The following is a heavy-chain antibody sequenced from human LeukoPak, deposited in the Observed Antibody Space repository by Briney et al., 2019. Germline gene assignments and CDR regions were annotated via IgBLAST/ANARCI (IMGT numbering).Heavy chain of an antibody. D-gene: IGHD3-16*02. Sequence: SETLSLTCTGSGGSISSGSYYWSWIRQPAGKGLEWIGRIYTSGSTNYNPSLKSRVTMSVDTSKNQFSLKLSSVTAADTGVYYCARTYDYIWGSFRSHSFDSWGQGTLVTVSS. V-gene: IGHV4-61*02. CDR2: IYTSGST. CDR3: ARTYDYIWGSFRSHSFDS. J-gene: IGHJ4*02. CDR1: GGSISSGSYY.